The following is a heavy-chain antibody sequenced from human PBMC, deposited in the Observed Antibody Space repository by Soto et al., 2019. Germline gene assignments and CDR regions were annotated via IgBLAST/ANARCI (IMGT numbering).Heavy chain of an antibody. CDR3: AKDKGITAQKHYFDY. D-gene: IGHD6-13*01. Sequence: GGSLRLSCVASGFTFNNYDMHWVRQAPGKGLEWVAIISYDGTNKYYADSVKGRFTISRDNSKNTLYLQMNSLRNEDTALYYCAKDKGITAQKHYFDYWGQGTLVTVSS. CDR2: ISYDGTNK. V-gene: IGHV3-30*18. CDR1: GFTFNNYD. J-gene: IGHJ4*02.